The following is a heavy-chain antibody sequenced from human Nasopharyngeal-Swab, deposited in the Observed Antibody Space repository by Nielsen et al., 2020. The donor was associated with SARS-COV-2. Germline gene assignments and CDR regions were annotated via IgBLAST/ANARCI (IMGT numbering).Heavy chain of an antibody. CDR2: ISDSGTST. V-gene: IGHV3-23*01. J-gene: IGHJ5*02. Sequence: GGSLRLSCVASGFTFSSYAMSWVRQAPGKGLEWVSGISDSGTSTYHADSVKGRFTISRDNSKDTLYLQMNSLRAEDTAVYYCVKYYGSGCYSSRNWFDDPWGQGTLVTVSS. D-gene: IGHD3-10*01. CDR1: GFTFSSYA. CDR3: VKYYGSGCYSSRNWFDDP.